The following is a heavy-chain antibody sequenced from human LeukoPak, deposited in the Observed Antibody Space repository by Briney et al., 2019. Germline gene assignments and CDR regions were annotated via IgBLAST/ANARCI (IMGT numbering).Heavy chain of an antibody. D-gene: IGHD4-17*01. CDR3: AREDYGDRLFGY. V-gene: IGHV1-69*06. CDR1: GGTFSSYA. CDR2: IIPIFGTA. Sequence: GSSVKVSCKASGGTFSSYAISWVRQAPGQGLEWMGGIIPIFGTANYAQKFQGRVTITADRSTSTAYMELSSLRSEDTAVYCCAREDYGDRLFGYWGQGTLVTVSS. J-gene: IGHJ4*02.